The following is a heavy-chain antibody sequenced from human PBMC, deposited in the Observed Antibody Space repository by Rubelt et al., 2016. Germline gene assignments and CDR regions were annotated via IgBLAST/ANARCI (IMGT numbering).Heavy chain of an antibody. D-gene: IGHD6-19*01. CDR2: IYYSGST. J-gene: IGHJ3*02. Sequence: QLQLQESGPGLVKPSETLSLTCTVSGGSISSSSYYWGWIRQPPGKGLEWIRSIYYSGSTYYNPSLMSRVTISVDTSKNQFSLKLSSVTAADTAVYYCARGGREQWLVRSAFDIWGQGTMVTVSS. V-gene: IGHV4-39*07. CDR3: ARGGREQWLVRSAFDI. CDR1: GGSISSSSYY.